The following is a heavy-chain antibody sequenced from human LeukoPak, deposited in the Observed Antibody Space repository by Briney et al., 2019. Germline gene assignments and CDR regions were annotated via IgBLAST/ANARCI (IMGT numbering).Heavy chain of an antibody. J-gene: IGHJ4*02. CDR2: IYDSGST. Sequence: SETLSLTCTVSGGSISSHYWSWIRQPPGKGLEWIGSIYDSGSTYYNPSLKSRLAISVDTSMNQFSLKLRSVTAADTAVYYCARSSGSSYAPLEYWGQGTLVTVSS. CDR1: GGSISSHY. V-gene: IGHV4-59*11. CDR3: ARSSGSSYAPLEY. D-gene: IGHD2-15*01.